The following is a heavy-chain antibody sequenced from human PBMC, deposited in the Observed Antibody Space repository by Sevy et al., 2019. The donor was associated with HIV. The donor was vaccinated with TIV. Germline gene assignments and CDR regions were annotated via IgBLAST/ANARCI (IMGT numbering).Heavy chain of an antibody. CDR1: GFTFSSYT. J-gene: IGHJ4*02. CDR2: ISSASTYI. V-gene: IGHV3-21*01. D-gene: IGHD5-12*01. CDR3: ARDFYGGYDRDY. Sequence: GGYLRLSCAASGFTFSSYTMNWVRQAPGKGLEWVSSISSASTYIYYADSVKGRFTMSIDDAKNSLYLQMSSLIAEDTAVYYCARDFYGGYDRDYWGQGTLVTVSS.